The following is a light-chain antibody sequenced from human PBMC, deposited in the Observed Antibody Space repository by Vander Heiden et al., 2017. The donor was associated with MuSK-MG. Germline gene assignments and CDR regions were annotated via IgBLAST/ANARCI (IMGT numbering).Light chain of an antibody. J-gene: IGKJ2*01. V-gene: IGKV1-5*01. CDR1: QSISSW. CDR3: QQCNSSPYT. Sequence: DIQMTQSPSPLSASVGDRVPITCRASQSISSWLAWYQQIPGKAPKLLIYDASSLESGVPSRFSGSGSGTEFTLTISSLQPDDFATYYCQQCNSSPYTFGQGTKLEIK. CDR2: DAS.